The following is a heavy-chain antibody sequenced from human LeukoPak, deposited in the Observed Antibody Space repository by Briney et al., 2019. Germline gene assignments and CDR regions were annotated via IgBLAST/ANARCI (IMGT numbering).Heavy chain of an antibody. D-gene: IGHD3-10*01. CDR2: ISGSGVI. V-gene: IGHV4-4*07. Sequence: SETVSLPCTVSGGPITTYYLSWIRQSAGMGLEWIGRISGSGVITYNPSLKSRVILSLDTPNNHFSLKLISVTAADSAVYYCARDSGTTGEVKFDPWGQGMLVTVSS. CDR3: ARDSGTTGEVKFDP. J-gene: IGHJ5*02. CDR1: GGPITTYY.